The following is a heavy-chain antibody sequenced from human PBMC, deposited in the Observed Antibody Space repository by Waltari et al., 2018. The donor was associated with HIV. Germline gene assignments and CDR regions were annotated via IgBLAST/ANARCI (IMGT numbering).Heavy chain of an antibody. J-gene: IGHJ6*02. V-gene: IGHV3-21*01. D-gene: IGHD3-16*01. CDR3: ARDFWGGYYYGMDV. Sequence: EVQLVESGGGLVKPGGSLRLSCAASGFTFSSYSMNWFRQAPGKWLEWVSSISSSSSYIYYADSVKGRFTISRDNAKNSLYLKMNSLRAEDTAVYYCARDFWGGYYYGMDVWGQGTTVTVSS. CDR2: ISSSSSYI. CDR1: GFTFSSYS.